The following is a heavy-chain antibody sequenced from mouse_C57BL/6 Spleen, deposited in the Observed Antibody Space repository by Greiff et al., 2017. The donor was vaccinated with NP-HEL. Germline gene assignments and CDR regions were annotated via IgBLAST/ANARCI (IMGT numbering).Heavy chain of an antibody. J-gene: IGHJ3*01. CDR2: INPSNGGT. V-gene: IGHV1-53*01. CDR1: GYTFTSYW. Sequence: QVQLKQPGTELVKPGASVKLSCKASGYTFTSYWMHWVKQRPGQGLEWIGNINPSNGGTNYNEKFKSKATLTVDKSSSTAYMQLSSLTSEDSAVYYCAREDYGSEGFAYWGQGTLVTVSA. D-gene: IGHD1-1*01. CDR3: AREDYGSEGFAY.